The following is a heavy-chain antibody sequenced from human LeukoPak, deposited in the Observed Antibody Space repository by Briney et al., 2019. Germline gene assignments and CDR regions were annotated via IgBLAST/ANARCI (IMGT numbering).Heavy chain of an antibody. Sequence: GGSLRLSCAASGFTFSSYGMHWVRQAPGKGLEWVAVIWYDGSNKYYADSVKGRFTISRDTSNNTLYLQMNSRRAEDRAVYYCARDRTYGSGSYCDYWGQGTLVTVSS. D-gene: IGHD3-10*01. J-gene: IGHJ4*02. V-gene: IGHV3-33*01. CDR1: GFTFSSYG. CDR2: IWYDGSNK. CDR3: ARDRTYGSGSYCDY.